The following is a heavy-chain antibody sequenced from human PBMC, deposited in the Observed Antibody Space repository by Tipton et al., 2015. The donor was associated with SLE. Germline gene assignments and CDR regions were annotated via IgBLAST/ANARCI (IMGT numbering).Heavy chain of an antibody. J-gene: IGHJ4*02. CDR3: GRDPQWFPL. CDR2: VNGNGAKT. Sequence: SLRLSCAASGFSFSSYAMSWVRQAPGKGLEWVSAVNGNGAKTWYADSVSGRFTISRDNSKNTLYLLVNSLRAEDTAVYYCGRDPQWFPLWGQGTLVTVSS. V-gene: IGHV3-23*01. D-gene: IGHD3-22*01. CDR1: GFSFSSYA.